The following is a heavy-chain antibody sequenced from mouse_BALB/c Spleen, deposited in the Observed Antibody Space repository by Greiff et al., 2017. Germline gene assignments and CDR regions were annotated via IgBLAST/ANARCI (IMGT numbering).Heavy chain of an antibody. CDR1: GFTFSSYT. CDR3: ARSQLGLRDFDY. J-gene: IGHJ2*01. Sequence: DVHLVESGGGLVKPGGSLKLSCAASGFTFSSYTMSWVRQTPEKRLEWVATISSGGGNTYYPDSVKGRFTISRDNAKNNLYLQMSSLRSEDTALYYCARSQLGLRDFDYWGQGTTLTVSS. D-gene: IGHD3-1*01. CDR2: ISSGGGNT. V-gene: IGHV5-9*03.